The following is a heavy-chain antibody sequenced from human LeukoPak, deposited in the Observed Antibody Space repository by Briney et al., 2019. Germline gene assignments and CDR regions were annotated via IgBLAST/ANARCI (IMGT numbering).Heavy chain of an antibody. V-gene: IGHV4-59*01. D-gene: IGHD3-3*01. J-gene: IGHJ4*02. CDR3: ARGGAYYDFWSGYYSYYFDY. CDR2: IYYSGST. Sequence: PSETLSLTCTGSGGSISSYYWSWIRQPPGKGLEWIGYIYYSGSTNYNPSLKSRVTISVDTSKNQFSLKLSSVTAADTAVYYCARGGAYYDFWSGYYSYYFDYWGQGTLVTVSS. CDR1: GGSISSYY.